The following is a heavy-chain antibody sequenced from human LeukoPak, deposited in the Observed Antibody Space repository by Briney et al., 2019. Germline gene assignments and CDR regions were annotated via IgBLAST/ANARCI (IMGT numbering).Heavy chain of an antibody. CDR2: ISSSSSYI. D-gene: IGHD3-3*01. CDR1: GFTFRSYA. CDR3: GRDKLRFLGWSPQEGAFDI. V-gene: IGHV3-21*01. J-gene: IGHJ3*02. Sequence: PGGSLRLSCEASGFTFRSYAMHWVRQAPGKGLEWVSSISSSSSYIYYADSVKGRFTISRDNAKNSLYLQMNSLRAEDTAVYYCGRDKLRFLGWSPQEGAFDIWGQGTMVTVSS.